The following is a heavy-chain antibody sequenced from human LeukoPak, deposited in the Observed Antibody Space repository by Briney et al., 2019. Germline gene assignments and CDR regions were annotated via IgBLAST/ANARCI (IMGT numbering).Heavy chain of an antibody. CDR3: ASDRHCVNGVCHSPAGMDV. J-gene: IGHJ6*02. V-gene: IGHV3-33*01. CDR1: GFILNSYG. D-gene: IGHD2-8*01. CDR2: IWFDGKNQ. Sequence: GSLRLSCAASGFILNSYGMHWVRQAPGKGLEWVADIWFDGKNQHFADSVRGRFAISRDNSKNTVYLQINSLRAEDTAVYYCASDRHCVNGVCHSPAGMDVWGQGTTVTVSS.